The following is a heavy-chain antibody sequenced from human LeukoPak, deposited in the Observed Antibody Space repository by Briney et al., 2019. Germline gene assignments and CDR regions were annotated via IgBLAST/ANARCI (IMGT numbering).Heavy chain of an antibody. Sequence: GGSLRLSCAASGFTLSSYAMSWVRQAPGKGLEWVSAISGSGGSTYYADSVKGRLTISRDNSKNTLYLQMNSLRAEDTAVYYCAKEGGSYGDVFYWGQGTLVTVSS. CDR2: ISGSGGST. CDR3: AKEGGSYGDVFY. V-gene: IGHV3-23*01. CDR1: GFTLSSYA. D-gene: IGHD1-26*01. J-gene: IGHJ4*02.